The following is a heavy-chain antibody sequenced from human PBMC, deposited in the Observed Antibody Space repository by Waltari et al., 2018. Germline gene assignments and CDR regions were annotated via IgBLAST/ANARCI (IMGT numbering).Heavy chain of an antibody. J-gene: IGHJ4*02. CDR1: GFTVSSHY. CDR2: IYSGGST. Sequence: EVQLVESGGGLIQPGGSLRLSCAASGFTVSSHYMSWVRQAPGKGLEWVSVIYSGGSTYYADSVKGRFTISRDNSKNTLYLQMNSLRAEDTAVYYCARDSAVTTPFDYWGQGTLVTVSS. D-gene: IGHD4-17*01. V-gene: IGHV3-53*01. CDR3: ARDSAVTTPFDY.